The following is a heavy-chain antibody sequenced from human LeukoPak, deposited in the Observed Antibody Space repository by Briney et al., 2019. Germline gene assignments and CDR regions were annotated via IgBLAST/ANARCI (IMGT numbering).Heavy chain of an antibody. CDR1: SGFW. CDR2: INQDGSKT. Sequence: GGSLRLSCSAFSGFWMSWVRQAPGMGLEWVANINQDGSKTYYMDSVRGRFTISRDNAKGSFYLQMNSLRAEDTALYYCARAYSSGWDDAFDMWGQGTMVTVS. V-gene: IGHV3-7*01. CDR3: ARAYSSGWDDAFDM. D-gene: IGHD6-19*01. J-gene: IGHJ3*02.